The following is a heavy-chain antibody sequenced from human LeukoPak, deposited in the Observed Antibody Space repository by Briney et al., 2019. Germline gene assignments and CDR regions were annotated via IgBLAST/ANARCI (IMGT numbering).Heavy chain of an antibody. CDR1: GGSISTYY. CDR3: AREGDYSNFDY. D-gene: IGHD4-17*01. V-gene: IGHV4-59*01. Sequence: PSETLSLTCTVSGGSISTYYWSWIRQPPGKGLEWIGYVYYSGITNSNPSLTRRVTIEVDTSKNQFSLRLRSVTAADTAVYYCAREGDYSNFDYWGHGILSTVSS. CDR2: VYYSGIT. J-gene: IGHJ4*01.